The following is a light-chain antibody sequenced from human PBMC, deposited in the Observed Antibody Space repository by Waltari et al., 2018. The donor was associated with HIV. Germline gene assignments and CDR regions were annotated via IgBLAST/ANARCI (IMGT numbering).Light chain of an antibody. CDR2: DAS. J-gene: IGKJ1*01. Sequence: AIQLTQSQSSMSASVGDRVTITCRASQGISSALAWYQQKVGKAPKLLIYDASSLQSGVPSRFSGSGSGTDFTLTISSLQPEDVATYYCQQFHSYPRTFGQGTKVEIK. V-gene: IGKV1-13*02. CDR3: QQFHSYPRT. CDR1: QGISSA.